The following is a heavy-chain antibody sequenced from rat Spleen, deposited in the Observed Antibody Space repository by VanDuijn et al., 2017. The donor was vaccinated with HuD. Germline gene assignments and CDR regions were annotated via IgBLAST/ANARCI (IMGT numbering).Heavy chain of an antibody. J-gene: IGHJ4*01. CDR2: ISYDGSST. CDR1: GFTFSDYY. Sequence: EVQLVESGGGLVQPGNSLKLSCAASGFTFSDYYMAWVRQAPTKGLEWVATISYDGSSTYYRDSVKGRFTISRDNAKSTLYLQMDSLRSEDTATYYCARQKGSMDAWGQGASVTVSS. CDR3: ARQKGSMDA. V-gene: IGHV5-29*01.